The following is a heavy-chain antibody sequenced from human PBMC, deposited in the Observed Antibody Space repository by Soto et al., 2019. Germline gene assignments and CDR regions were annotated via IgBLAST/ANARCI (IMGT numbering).Heavy chain of an antibody. Sequence: GGSLRLSCAASGFTFSSYPMSWVRQAPGKGLEWVSGIGDSGVSTSYADSVKGRFTISRDNSKNTLFLQMNSLRAEDTAIYYCAKGRTYRFDYWGQGTLVTVSS. D-gene: IGHD3-16*01. J-gene: IGHJ4*02. V-gene: IGHV3-23*01. CDR2: IGDSGVST. CDR1: GFTFSSYP. CDR3: AKGRTYRFDY.